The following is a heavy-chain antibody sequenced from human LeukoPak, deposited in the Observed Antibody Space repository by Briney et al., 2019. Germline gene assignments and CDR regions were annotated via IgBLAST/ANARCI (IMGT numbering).Heavy chain of an antibody. CDR2: VSAYNGNT. J-gene: IGHJ3*01. V-gene: IGHV1-18*01. Sequence: GASVKVSCKASGYTFTNYAVSWVRQAPGQGLEWMGWVSAYNGNTNYAEKFQDRVSMTTDTSTRTAYMELRSLRSDDTAVYYCARMYSSGWPLECLDFWGQGTMVTVPS. CDR1: GYTFTNYA. D-gene: IGHD6-19*01. CDR3: ARMYSSGWPLECLDF.